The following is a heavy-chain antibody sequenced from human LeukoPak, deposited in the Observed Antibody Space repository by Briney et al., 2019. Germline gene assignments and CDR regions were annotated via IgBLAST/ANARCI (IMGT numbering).Heavy chain of an antibody. Sequence: SETLSLTCAVYGGSFSGYYWSWIRQPPGKGLEWIGEINHSGSTNYNPSLNSRVTISVDTSKNQFSLKLSSVTAADTAVYYCASLRPWRKKGVFDYWGQGTLVTVSS. CDR1: GGSFSGYY. CDR3: ASLRPWRKKGVFDY. J-gene: IGHJ4*02. V-gene: IGHV4-34*01. D-gene: IGHD3-3*01. CDR2: INHSGST.